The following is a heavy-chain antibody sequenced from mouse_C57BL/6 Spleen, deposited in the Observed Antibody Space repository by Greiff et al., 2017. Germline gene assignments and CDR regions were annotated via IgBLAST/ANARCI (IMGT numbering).Heavy chain of an antibody. CDR1: GYTFTSYW. CDR2: IDPSDSYT. D-gene: IGHD1-1*01. CDR3: ARGLLRSDFDY. Sequence: QVQLQQPGAELVKPGASVKLSCKASGYTFTSYWMQWVKQRPGQGLEWIGEIDPSDSYTNYNQKFKGKATLTVDKSSSTAYMQLRSLTSEDSAVYYCARGLLRSDFDYWGQGTTLTVSS. J-gene: IGHJ2*01. V-gene: IGHV1-50*01.